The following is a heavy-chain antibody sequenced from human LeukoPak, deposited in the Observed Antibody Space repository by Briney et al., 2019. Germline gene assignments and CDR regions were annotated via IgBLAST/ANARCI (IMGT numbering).Heavy chain of an antibody. Sequence: GASVKLSCKASGYTSTGYYMHWVRQAPGQGLEWMGWIHPNSGSTNYAQKFQGRVTMTRDTSVSTAYMELTRLRSDDTAVYYCARDLSAGFWGQGTLVPVSS. CDR3: ARDLSAGF. CDR2: IHPNSGST. D-gene: IGHD6-19*01. J-gene: IGHJ4*02. V-gene: IGHV1-2*02. CDR1: GYTSTGYY.